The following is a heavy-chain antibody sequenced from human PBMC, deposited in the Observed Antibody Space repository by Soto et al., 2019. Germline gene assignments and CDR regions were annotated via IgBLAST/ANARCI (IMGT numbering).Heavy chain of an antibody. V-gene: IGHV4-59*08. CDR3: ARLGGYYQALDS. J-gene: IGHJ4*02. CDR1: GGSISIYY. CDR2: IYYSGST. Sequence: SETLSLTCTVSGGSISIYYWSWIRQPPGKGQEWIGYIYYSGSTNYNPSLKSRVTISVDTSKNQFSLKLSSVTAADTAVYYCARLGGYYQALDSWGQGTLVTVSS. D-gene: IGHD3-22*01.